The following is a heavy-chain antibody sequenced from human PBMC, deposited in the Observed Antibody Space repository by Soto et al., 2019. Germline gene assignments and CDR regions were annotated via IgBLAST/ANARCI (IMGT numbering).Heavy chain of an antibody. CDR2: IIPIFGTA. Sequence: QEQLVQSGAEVKKPGSSVKVSCKASGGIFSSYAISWVRQAPGQGLEWMGGIIPIFGTANYAQKFQGRVTITADESTNTGFMDLSSLKSEDTAIYYCARGGSGYVWFNEFWGQGTLVTVSS. V-gene: IGHV1-69*01. J-gene: IGHJ4*02. CDR1: GGIFSSYA. CDR3: ARGGSGYVWFNEF. D-gene: IGHD3-22*01.